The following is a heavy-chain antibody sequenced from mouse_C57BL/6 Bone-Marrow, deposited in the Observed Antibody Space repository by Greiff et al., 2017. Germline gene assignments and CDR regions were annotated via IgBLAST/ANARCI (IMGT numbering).Heavy chain of an antibody. CDR2: IDPSDSYT. CDR1: GSTFTSYW. V-gene: IGHV1-69*01. J-gene: IGHJ4*01. Sequence: QVQLQQPGAELVMPGASVKLSCKASGSTFTSYWMHWVKQRPGQGLEWIGEIDPSDSYTNYNQKFKGKSTLTVAKSSSTAYMQLSSLTSEDSAVYYCARNYDGSMDYWGQGTSVTVSS. CDR3: ARNYDGSMDY. D-gene: IGHD2-3*01.